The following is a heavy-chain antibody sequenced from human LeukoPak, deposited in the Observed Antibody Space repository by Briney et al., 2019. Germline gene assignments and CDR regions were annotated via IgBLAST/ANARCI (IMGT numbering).Heavy chain of an antibody. V-gene: IGHV3-30-3*02. J-gene: IGHJ4*02. CDR3: AKRSSYYDSSGYLYYFDY. Sequence: PGGSLRLSCAASGFTFSSYAMHWVRQAPGKGLEWVAVISYDGSNKYYADSVKGRFTISRDNSKNTLYLQMNSLRAEDTAVYYCAKRSSYYDSSGYLYYFDYWGQGTLVTVSS. D-gene: IGHD3-22*01. CDR1: GFTFSSYA. CDR2: ISYDGSNK.